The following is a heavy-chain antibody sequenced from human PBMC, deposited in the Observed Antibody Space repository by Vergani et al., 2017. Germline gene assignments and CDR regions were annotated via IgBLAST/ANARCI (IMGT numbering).Heavy chain of an antibody. CDR1: GLNFNDAW. CDR2: VISKKDGGRA. V-gene: IGHV3-15*01. J-gene: IGHJ4*02. Sequence: EVQLVESGGGLLKPGDHVRLSCAVSGLNFNDAWMTWVRQAPGKGLEWLGRVISKKDGGRADYSPHVKGTITISRDESKSTIYLDMNSLRIEDTATYYCSTYNVGASFYWCPGTRVTVAS. CDR3: STYNVGASFY. D-gene: IGHD5-24*01.